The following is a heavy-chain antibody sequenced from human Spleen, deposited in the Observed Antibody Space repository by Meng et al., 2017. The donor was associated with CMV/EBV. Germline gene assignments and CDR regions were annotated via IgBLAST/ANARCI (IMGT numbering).Heavy chain of an antibody. Sequence: QVPLQESGPGLVKPSETLSLTCTVSGGSISSYYWSWIRQPAGKGLEWIGRIYTSGSTNYNPSLKSRVTMSVDTSKNQFSLKLSSVTAADTAVYYCAGDIVVVPAVPLGYWGQGTLVTVSS. CDR1: GGSISSYY. J-gene: IGHJ4*02. V-gene: IGHV4-4*07. CDR2: IYTSGST. CDR3: AGDIVVVPAVPLGY. D-gene: IGHD2-2*01.